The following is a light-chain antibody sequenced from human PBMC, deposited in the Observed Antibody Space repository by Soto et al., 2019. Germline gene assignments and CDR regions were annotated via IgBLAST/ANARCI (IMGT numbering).Light chain of an antibody. V-gene: IGLV1-51*01. J-gene: IGLJ2*01. CDR1: SSNIGTNY. CDR3: EIWDDSLPGAV. Sequence: QSVLTQPPSVSAAPGQKVTISCSGSSSNIGTNYVSWYQQLPGTVPTLLIYDNNKRPSGIPDRFSASKSGTSATLDITGRQIGDEADYYCEIWDDSLPGAVFGGGTKLTVL. CDR2: DNN.